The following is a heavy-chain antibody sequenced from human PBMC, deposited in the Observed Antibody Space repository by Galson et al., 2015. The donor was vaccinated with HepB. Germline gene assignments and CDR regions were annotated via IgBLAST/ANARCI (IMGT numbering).Heavy chain of an antibody. CDR2: IWNDGSDK. V-gene: IGHV3-33*08. Sequence: LSLTCTVSGGSISSYYWSWVRQAPGKGLEWVAVIWNDGSDKQYGDSVKGRLTISRDNSKNTLYLQMNSLRAEDTAVYYCARDRPQGPAARNDAFDIWGQGTMVAVSS. D-gene: IGHD2-2*01. CDR1: GGSISSYY. J-gene: IGHJ3*02. CDR3: ARDRPQGPAARNDAFDI.